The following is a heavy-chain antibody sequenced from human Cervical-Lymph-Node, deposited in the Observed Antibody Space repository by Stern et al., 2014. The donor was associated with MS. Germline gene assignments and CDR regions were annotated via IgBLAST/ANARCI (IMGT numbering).Heavy chain of an antibody. V-gene: IGHV5-10-1*01. D-gene: IGHD4-11*01. CDR3: ARLGPTTITIFDF. J-gene: IGHJ4*02. CDR1: GYTFTDHW. Sequence: EVQLEESGAEVRRPGESLTVSCRVFGYTFTDHWITWVRQMPGKGLEWLGGIDPTDSYTNYNPSLQGHVPFSVDKSVSTAYVRWSSLQASDTAIYYCARLGPTTITIFDFWGQGTLVTVSS. CDR2: IDPTDSYT.